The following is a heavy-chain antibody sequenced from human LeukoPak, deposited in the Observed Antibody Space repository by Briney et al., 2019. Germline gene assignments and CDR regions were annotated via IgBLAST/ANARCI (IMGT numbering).Heavy chain of an antibody. V-gene: IGHV1-8*03. J-gene: IGHJ6*03. CDR3: ARGPLTGEHYHYYMDV. CDR1: GYSFSTFD. D-gene: IGHD7-27*01. Sequence: ASVKVSCKASGYSFSTFDINWVRQAPGQGLEWMGWLSPNTGKTGCAQKFQDRVTITGNSSISTVDMELSSLTSDDTAVYYCARGPLTGEHYHYYMDVWGKGTTVTVSS. CDR2: LSPNTGKT.